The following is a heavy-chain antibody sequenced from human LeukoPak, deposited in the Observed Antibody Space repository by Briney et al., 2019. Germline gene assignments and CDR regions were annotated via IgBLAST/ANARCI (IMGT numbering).Heavy chain of an antibody. D-gene: IGHD5-24*01. CDR2: INPNSGGT. CDR1: GYTFTGYY. CDR3: ARWVTRRDTDYFDY. J-gene: IGHJ4*02. V-gene: IGHV1-2*02. Sequence: GASVKVSCKASGYTFTGYYMHWVRQAPGQGLEWMGWINPNSGGTNYAQKFQGRVTMTRDTSISTAYMELSRLRSDDTAVYYCARWVTRRDTDYFDYWGQGTLVTVSS.